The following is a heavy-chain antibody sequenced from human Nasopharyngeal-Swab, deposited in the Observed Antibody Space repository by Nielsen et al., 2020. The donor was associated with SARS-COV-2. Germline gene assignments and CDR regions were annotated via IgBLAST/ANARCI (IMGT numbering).Heavy chain of an antibody. Sequence: SETLSLTCTVSGGSISSSSYYWGWIRQPPGKGLEWIGSIYYSGSTYYNPSLKSRVTISVDTSKNQFSLKLSSVTAADTAVYYCAILPGRPITIFGVVDAFDIWGQGTMVTVSS. V-gene: IGHV4-39*01. CDR1: GGSISSSSYY. CDR2: IYYSGST. D-gene: IGHD3-3*01. J-gene: IGHJ3*02. CDR3: AILPGRPITIFGVVDAFDI.